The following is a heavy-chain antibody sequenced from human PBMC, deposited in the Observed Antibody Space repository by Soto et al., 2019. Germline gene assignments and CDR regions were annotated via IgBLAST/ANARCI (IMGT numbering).Heavy chain of an antibody. D-gene: IGHD6-13*01. V-gene: IGHV3-21*01. CDR3: ARALAAARTQYYFDY. CDR2: ISSSSSYI. Sequence: GGCLRLSCASSRFTFSSYSINWVRQAPGKGLEWVSSISSSSSYIYYADSVKGRFTISRDNAKNSLYLQMNSLRAEDTAVYYCARALAAARTQYYFDYWGQGTLVTVSS. CDR1: RFTFSSYS. J-gene: IGHJ4*02.